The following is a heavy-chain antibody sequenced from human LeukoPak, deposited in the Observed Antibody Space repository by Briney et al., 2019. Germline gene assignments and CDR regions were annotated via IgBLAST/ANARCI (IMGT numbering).Heavy chain of an antibody. V-gene: IGHV1-69*04. CDR3: AREYSSGWYTS. J-gene: IGHJ4*02. Sequence: SVNVSCKDSGGTFSSYAISWVRQAPGQGLEWMGRIIPILGIANYAQKFQGRVTITADKSTSTAYMELSSLRSEDTAVYYCAREYSSGWYTSWGQGTLVTVSS. CDR1: GGTFSSYA. D-gene: IGHD6-19*01. CDR2: IIPILGIA.